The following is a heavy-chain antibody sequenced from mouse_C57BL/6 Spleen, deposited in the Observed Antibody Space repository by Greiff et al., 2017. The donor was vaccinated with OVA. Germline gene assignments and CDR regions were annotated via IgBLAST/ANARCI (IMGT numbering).Heavy chain of an antibody. CDR2: INPNYGTT. D-gene: IGHD2-2*01. V-gene: IGHV1-39*01. J-gene: IGHJ3*01. CDR1: GYSFTDYN. CDR3: ARTYGYDAASLAY. Sequence: VQLKESGPELVKPGASVKISCTASGYSFTDYNMNWVKQSNGKSLEWIGVINPNYGTTSYNQKFKGKATLTVDQSSSTAYMQLNSLTSEDSAVYYCARTYGYDAASLAYWGQGTLVTVSA.